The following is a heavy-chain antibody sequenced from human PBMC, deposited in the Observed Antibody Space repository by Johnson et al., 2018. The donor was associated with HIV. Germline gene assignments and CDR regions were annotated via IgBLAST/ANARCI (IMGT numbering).Heavy chain of an antibody. CDR2: IFSGGDT. D-gene: IGHD3-3*01. CDR1: GFTFDDYG. CDR3: AKDGGITIFGVVMSDDAFDI. V-gene: IGHV3-66*01. J-gene: IGHJ3*02. Sequence: VQLVESGGGVVRPGGSLRLSCAASGFTFDDYGMSWVRQAPGKGLEWVSVIFSGGDTYYGDSVRGRFSISRDNSKNTLYLQMKSLRADDTAVYYCAKDGGITIFGVVMSDDAFDIWGQGTMVTVSS.